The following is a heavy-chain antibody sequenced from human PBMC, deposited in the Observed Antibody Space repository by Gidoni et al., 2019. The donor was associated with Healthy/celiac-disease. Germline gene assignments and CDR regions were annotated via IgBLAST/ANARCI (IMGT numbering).Heavy chain of an antibody. CDR3: AKDQGGYCSSTSCRGGFDY. V-gene: IGHV3-30*18. CDR1: GFTFSSYG. D-gene: IGHD2-2*01. CDR2: ISYDGSNK. Sequence: QVQLVESGGGVVQPGRSLRLACSASGFTFSSYGIHWVRQAPGKGLEWVAVISYDGSNKYYADSVKGRFTISRDNSKNTLYLQMNSLRAEDTAVYYCAKDQGGYCSSTSCRGGFDYWGQGTLVTVSS. J-gene: IGHJ4*02.